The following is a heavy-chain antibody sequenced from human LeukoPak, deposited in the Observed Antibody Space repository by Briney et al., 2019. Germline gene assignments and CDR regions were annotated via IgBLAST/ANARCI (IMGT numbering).Heavy chain of an antibody. V-gene: IGHV3-15*01. D-gene: IGHD6-13*01. CDR3: TTTIAPGRNY. CDR1: GFTFSNAW. Sequence: PGGSLRLSCAASGFTFSNAWMTWVRQAPGKGLEWVGHIKSKTDGGTTDYAAPVKGRFTISRDDSKNTLYLQMNSLKTEDTAVYYCTTTIAPGRNYWGQGTLVTVPS. J-gene: IGHJ4*02. CDR2: IKSKTDGGTT.